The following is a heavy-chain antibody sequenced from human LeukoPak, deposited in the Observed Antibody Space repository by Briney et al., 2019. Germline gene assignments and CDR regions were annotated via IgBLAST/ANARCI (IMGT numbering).Heavy chain of an antibody. V-gene: IGHV4-4*02. CDR1: GGSISSSNW. D-gene: IGHD3-22*01. CDR2: IYHSGNT. CDR3: ARDAYDSSGYSFDY. J-gene: IGHJ4*02. Sequence: SGTLSLTCAVSGGSISSSNWWSWVRQPPGKGLEWIGEIYHSGNTNYNPSLKSRVTISVDKSKNQFPLKLSSVTAADTAVYYCARDAYDSSGYSFDYWGQGTLVTVSS.